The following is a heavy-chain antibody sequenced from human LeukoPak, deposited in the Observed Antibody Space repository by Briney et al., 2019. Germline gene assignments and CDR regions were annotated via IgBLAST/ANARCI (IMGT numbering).Heavy chain of an antibody. CDR2: ISAYNGNT. Sequence: ASVKVSCKASGYTFTSYGISWVRQAPGQGLEWMGWISAYNGNTNYAQKLQGRVTMTTDTSTSTAYMELSSLRSEDTAVYYCARSSYSYDYVWGSYRYWGQGTLVTVSS. CDR1: GYTFTSYG. CDR3: ARSSYSYDYVWGSYRY. V-gene: IGHV1-18*01. D-gene: IGHD3-16*02. J-gene: IGHJ4*02.